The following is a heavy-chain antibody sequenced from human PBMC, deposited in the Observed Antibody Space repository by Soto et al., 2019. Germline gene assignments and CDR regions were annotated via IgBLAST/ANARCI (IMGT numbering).Heavy chain of an antibody. CDR2: ISSSGNTM. CDR1: GFTFSSYS. Sequence: VQLVESGGGLVQPGGSLRLSCAASGFTFSSYSIDWVRQAPGKGLEWVSYISSSGNTMYYADSVKGRFTISRDNAKNSLYLQMNSLRAEDTAVYYCARDLGYCSSTACYPYYFDSWGQGTLVTVSS. V-gene: IGHV3-48*01. J-gene: IGHJ4*02. D-gene: IGHD2-2*01. CDR3: ARDLGYCSSTACYPYYFDS.